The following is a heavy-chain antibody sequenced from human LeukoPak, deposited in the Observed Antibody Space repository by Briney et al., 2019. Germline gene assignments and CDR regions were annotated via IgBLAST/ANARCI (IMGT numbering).Heavy chain of an antibody. V-gene: IGHV3-74*01. CDR2: INSDGSST. CDR3: ARRSIAVAGGFDY. CDR1: GFTFSSYW. D-gene: IGHD6-19*01. Sequence: TGGSLRLSCAASGFTFSSYWMHWVRQAPGKGLVWVSRINSDGSSTSYADSVKGRFTISRDNAKNTLYLQLNSLRAEDTAVYYCARRSIAVAGGFDYWGQGTLVTVSS. J-gene: IGHJ4*02.